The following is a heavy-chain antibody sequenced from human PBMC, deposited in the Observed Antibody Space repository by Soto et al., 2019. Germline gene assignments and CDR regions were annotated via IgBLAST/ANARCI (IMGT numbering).Heavy chain of an antibody. D-gene: IGHD5-12*01. Sequence: QVQLVQSGAEVKKPGSSVKVSCKASGGTFSSYAISWVRQAPGQGLEWMGGIIPIFGTANYAQKFQGRVTITADKTTSTALMGLGSLRSEGTAVYYCAATLRYSGYDPPRYWGQGTLVTVSS. V-gene: IGHV1-69*06. CDR2: IIPIFGTA. CDR3: AATLRYSGYDPPRY. J-gene: IGHJ4*02. CDR1: GGTFSSYA.